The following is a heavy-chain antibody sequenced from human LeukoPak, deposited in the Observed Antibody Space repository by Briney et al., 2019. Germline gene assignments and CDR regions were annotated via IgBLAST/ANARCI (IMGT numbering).Heavy chain of an antibody. V-gene: IGHV3-48*03. D-gene: IGHD2-15*01. J-gene: IGHJ4*02. CDR3: ARARSGGSCYFDY. CDR2: ISSSGSTI. CDR1: GFTFSSYE. Sequence: GGSLRLSCAASGFTFSSYEMNWVRQAPGKGLEWVSYISSSGSTIYYADSVKGRFTISRDNAKNSLYLQMNSLRAEDTAVYYCARARSGGSCYFDYWGQGTLVTVSS.